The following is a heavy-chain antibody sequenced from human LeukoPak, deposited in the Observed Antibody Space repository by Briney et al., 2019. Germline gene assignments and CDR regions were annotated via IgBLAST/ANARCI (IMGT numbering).Heavy chain of an antibody. D-gene: IGHD3-10*01. CDR3: ARFLYYGSGSFDY. J-gene: IGHJ4*02. CDR1: GFTFSDHY. CDR2: TRNKANSYTT. V-gene: IGHV3-72*01. Sequence: GGSLRLSCAASGFTFSDHYMDWVRQAPGKGLEWVGRTRNKANSYTTEYAASVKGRFTISRDDSKNSLYLQMNSLKTEDTAVYYCARFLYYGSGSFDYWGKGTLVTVSS.